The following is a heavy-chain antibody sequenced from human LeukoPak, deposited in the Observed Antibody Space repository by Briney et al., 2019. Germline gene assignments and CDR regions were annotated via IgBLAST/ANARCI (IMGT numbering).Heavy chain of an antibody. Sequence: SETLSLTCAVSGGSISSSNWWSWVRQPPGKGLEWIGEIYHSGSTNYNPSLKSRVTISVDTSKSQFSLNVTSVTAADTAVYFCARGLTYYYDSTSYAFDSWGQGALVTVSS. CDR3: ARGLTYYYDSTSYAFDS. D-gene: IGHD3-22*01. V-gene: IGHV4-4*02. CDR1: GGSISSSNW. CDR2: IYHSGST. J-gene: IGHJ4*02.